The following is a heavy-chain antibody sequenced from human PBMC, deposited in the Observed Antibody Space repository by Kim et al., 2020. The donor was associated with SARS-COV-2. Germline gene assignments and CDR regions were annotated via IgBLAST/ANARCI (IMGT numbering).Heavy chain of an antibody. J-gene: IGHJ5*02. CDR3: ARDRVTTVTWNWFDP. Sequence: QKFQGRVTITRDTSASTAYMGLSSLRSEDTAVYYCARDRVTTVTWNWFDPWGQGTLVTVSS. D-gene: IGHD4-4*01. V-gene: IGHV1-3*01.